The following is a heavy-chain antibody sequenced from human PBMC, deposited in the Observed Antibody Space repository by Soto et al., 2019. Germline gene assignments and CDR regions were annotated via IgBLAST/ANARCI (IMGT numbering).Heavy chain of an antibody. CDR2: ISAYNGNT. D-gene: IGHD4-4*01. V-gene: IGHV1-18*01. CDR1: GYTFTSYG. Sequence: ASVKVSCKASGYTFTSYGISWVQQAPGQGLEWMGWISAYNGNTNYAQKLQGRVTMTTDTSTSTAYMELRSLRSDDTAVYYCARGNGYSNTIWYYYMDVWGKGTTVTVSS. J-gene: IGHJ6*03. CDR3: ARGNGYSNTIWYYYMDV.